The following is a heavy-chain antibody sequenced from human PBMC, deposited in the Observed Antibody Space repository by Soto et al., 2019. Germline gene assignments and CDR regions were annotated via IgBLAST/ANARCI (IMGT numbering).Heavy chain of an antibody. D-gene: IGHD6-13*01. J-gene: IGHJ6*02. CDR2: INPNSGGT. V-gene: IGHV1-2*04. CDR3: ARDQVQLEAAAGIRKSYNGMDV. CDR1: GYTFTGYY. Sequence: GASVKVSCKASGYTFTGYYMHWVRQAPGQGLEWMGWINPNSGGTNYAQKFQGWVTMTRDTSISTAYMELSRLRSDDTAVYYCARDQVQLEAAAGIRKSYNGMDVWGQGTTVTVSS.